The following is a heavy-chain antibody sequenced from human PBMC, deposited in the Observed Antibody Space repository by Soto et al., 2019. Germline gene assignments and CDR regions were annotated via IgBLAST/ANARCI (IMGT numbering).Heavy chain of an antibody. D-gene: IGHD6-19*01. CDR3: ARGLIALGGTVSH. J-gene: IGHJ4*02. Sequence: ETLSLTCGVTGGSFNGYFWTWIRQPPGKGLEWIGQINPSGSTNDNPSLKSRVIMSVDTSKNRFSLNLLSVTAADTAVYYCARGLIALGGTVSHWGRGTLVTVSS. V-gene: IGHV4-34*01. CDR2: INPSGST. CDR1: GGSFNGYF.